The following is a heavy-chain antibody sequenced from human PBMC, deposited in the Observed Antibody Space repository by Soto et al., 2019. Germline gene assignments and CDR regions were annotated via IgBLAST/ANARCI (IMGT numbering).Heavy chain of an antibody. V-gene: IGHV3-23*01. Sequence: GGSLRLSCAASGFICSSYDMSWVRQAPGKGLEWVSTILVDGRTFYVDSVKGRFTISRDSSQNTVYLQMNSLTAGDTALYYCAKAAATGGGAFDICGQGTMVTVSS. CDR3: AKAAATGGGAFDI. CDR2: ILVDGRT. CDR1: GFICSSYD. D-gene: IGHD2-8*02. J-gene: IGHJ3*02.